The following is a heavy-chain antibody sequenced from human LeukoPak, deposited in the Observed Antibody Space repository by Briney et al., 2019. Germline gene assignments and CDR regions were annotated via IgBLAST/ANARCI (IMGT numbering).Heavy chain of an antibody. V-gene: IGHV2-5*01. CDR2: IYWNDDK. Sequence: SGPTLVKPTQTLTLTCTFSGFSFSTSGVGVGWIRQPPGKALEWLALIYWNDDKRYSPSLKSRLTITKDTSKNQVVLTMTNMDPVDTATYYCAHIDRIRYFDWLPVNWFDPWGQGTLVTVSS. CDR3: AHIDRIRYFDWLPVNWFDP. J-gene: IGHJ5*02. D-gene: IGHD3-9*01. CDR1: GFSFSTSGVG.